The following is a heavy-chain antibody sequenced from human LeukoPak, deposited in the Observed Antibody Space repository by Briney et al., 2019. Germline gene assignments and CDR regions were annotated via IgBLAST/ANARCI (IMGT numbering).Heavy chain of an antibody. Sequence: ASVKVSCKASGYTFTSYGISWVRQAPGQGLEWMGGIIPIFGTANYAQKFQGRVTITADESTSTAYMELSSLRSEDTAVYYCARGRSSWSETYDYWGQGTLVTVSS. CDR2: IIPIFGTA. J-gene: IGHJ4*02. D-gene: IGHD6-13*01. CDR3: ARGRSSWSETYDY. CDR1: GYTFTSYG. V-gene: IGHV1-69*13.